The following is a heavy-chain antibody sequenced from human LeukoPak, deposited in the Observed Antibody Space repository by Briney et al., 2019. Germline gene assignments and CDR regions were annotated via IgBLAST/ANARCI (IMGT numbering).Heavy chain of an antibody. Sequence: GGSLRLSCAASGFIFSDYAMSWVRQAPGKGLEWVSAISGGGETSYYTGSVKGRFTIFRDNSKNMLYLQMNSLRVEDTAIYYCAKDGEPVTMVRATYYFHYWGQGTLVTVSS. D-gene: IGHD3-10*01. V-gene: IGHV3-23*01. J-gene: IGHJ4*02. CDR1: GFIFSDYA. CDR3: AKDGEPVTMVRATYYFHY. CDR2: ISGGGETS.